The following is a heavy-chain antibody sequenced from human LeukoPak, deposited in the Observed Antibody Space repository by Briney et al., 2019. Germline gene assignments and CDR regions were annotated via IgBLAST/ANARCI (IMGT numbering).Heavy chain of an antibody. Sequence: GGSLRLSCAASGFSFSVAWMHWVRQAPGKGLEWVGRIKSKNDGGTTEYAAPVKDRFSISRDDSKDMVYLQMDSLKGDDTAVYYCMTGVSPAAHDGYWGQGTQVTVSS. CDR1: GFSFSVAW. D-gene: IGHD2-8*01. V-gene: IGHV3-15*01. CDR3: MTGVSPAAHDGY. J-gene: IGHJ4*02. CDR2: IKSKNDGGTT.